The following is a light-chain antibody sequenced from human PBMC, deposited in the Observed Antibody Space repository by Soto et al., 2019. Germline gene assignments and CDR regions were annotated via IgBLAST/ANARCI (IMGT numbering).Light chain of an antibody. CDR3: CSYAGGRTKV. V-gene: IGLV2-23*02. Sequence: QSVLTQPASVSGSPGQSITISCTGTNSDVGNYDLVSWYQQHPGKAPKLMIYEVSKRPSGVSNRFSGSKSGNTASLTISGLQAEDEADYHCCSYAGGRTKVVGGGTKLTVL. J-gene: IGLJ3*02. CDR2: EVS. CDR1: NSDVGNYDL.